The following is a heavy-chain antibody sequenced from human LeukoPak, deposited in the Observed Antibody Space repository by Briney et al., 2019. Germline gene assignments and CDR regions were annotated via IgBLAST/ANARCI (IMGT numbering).Heavy chain of an antibody. CDR2: ISSSSSTI. CDR3: ARVYCGGGSCYDLGIPFDY. D-gene: IGHD2-15*01. V-gene: IGHV3-48*01. Sequence: GGSLRLFCAASGFTFSSYSMNWVRQAPGKGLEWVSYISSSSSTIYYADSVKGRFTISRDNAKNSLYLQMNSLRAEDTAVYYCARVYCGGGSCYDLGIPFDYWGQGTLVTVSS. J-gene: IGHJ4*02. CDR1: GFTFSSYS.